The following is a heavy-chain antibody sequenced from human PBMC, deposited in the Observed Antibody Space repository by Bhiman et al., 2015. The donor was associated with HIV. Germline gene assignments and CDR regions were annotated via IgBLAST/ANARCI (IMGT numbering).Heavy chain of an antibody. CDR1: GFTFSDAW. CDR3: ASGSGSVNLDH. CDR2: ISSSSSTI. V-gene: IGHV3-48*01. D-gene: IGHD3-10*01. Sequence: EVQLVESGGGLVKPGGSLRLSCAASGFTFSDAWMSWVRQAPGKGLEWLSYISSSSSTIYYADSVKGRFTISRDNAKNSLYLQMNSLRAEDTAVYYCASGSGSVNLDHWGQGTLVTVSS. J-gene: IGHJ4*02.